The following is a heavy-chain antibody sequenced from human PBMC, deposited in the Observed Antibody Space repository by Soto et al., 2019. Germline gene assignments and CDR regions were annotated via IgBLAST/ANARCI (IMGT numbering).Heavy chain of an antibody. D-gene: IGHD3-3*01. CDR1: GGSISSYY. CDR2: IYYSGST. Sequence: QVQLQESGPGLVKPSETLSLTCTVSGGSISSYYWSWIRQPPGKGLEWIGYIYYSGSTNDNPSLTRRVTTSVDTSKNQFSLKLSSVTAADTAVYYCARVLFGRGNWFDPWGQGTLVTVSS. CDR3: ARVLFGRGNWFDP. V-gene: IGHV4-59*01. J-gene: IGHJ5*02.